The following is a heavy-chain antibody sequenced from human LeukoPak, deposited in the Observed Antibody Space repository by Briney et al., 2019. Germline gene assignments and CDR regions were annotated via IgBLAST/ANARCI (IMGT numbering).Heavy chain of an antibody. Sequence: RPSETQSPTCNVSGGSISSNYWSWIRQPPGKGLEWIGSIYYSGSTYYNPSLKSRVTISVDTSKNQFSLKLSSVTAADTAVYYCARDSSGWLHGGLGWFDPWGQGTLVTVCS. CDR3: ARDSSGWLHGGLGWFDP. J-gene: IGHJ5*02. CDR2: IYYSGST. D-gene: IGHD6-19*01. CDR1: GGSISSNY. V-gene: IGHV4-59*12.